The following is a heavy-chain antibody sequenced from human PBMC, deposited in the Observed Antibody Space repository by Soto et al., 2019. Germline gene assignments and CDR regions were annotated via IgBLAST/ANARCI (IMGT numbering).Heavy chain of an antibody. CDR1: GDTFTDYY. J-gene: IGHJ4*02. D-gene: IGHD2-21*02. CDR3: ARGGDVVVVTAALDS. CDR2: VNPSGGHT. Sequence: QVQLVQSGAEVKKPGASVKVSCKASGDTFTDYYIHWVRQAPGQGLEWMGTVNPSGGHTTYAQHLLGRRNMTRETSTGTPKLELHRPTSADTAVYYCARGGDVVVVTAALDSWGQGTLVTVSS. V-gene: IGHV1-46*04.